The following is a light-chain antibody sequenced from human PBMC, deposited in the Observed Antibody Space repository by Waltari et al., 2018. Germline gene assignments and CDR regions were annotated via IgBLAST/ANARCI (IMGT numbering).Light chain of an antibody. J-gene: IGLJ3*02. V-gene: IGLV8-61*01. CDR1: SGSVSSTSY. CDR2: KGI. Sequence: QTVVTQEPSLSVSPGGTVTLTCALSSGSVSSTSYPTWYQPTPGQPPRTLVYKGISRSSGVPDRFSGSILGNTAARTITGAQADDESDYYCSMYMGSGVWVFGGGTKLTVL. CDR3: SMYMGSGVWV.